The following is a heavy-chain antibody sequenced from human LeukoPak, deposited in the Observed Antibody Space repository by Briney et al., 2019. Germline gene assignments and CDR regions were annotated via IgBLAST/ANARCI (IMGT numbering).Heavy chain of an antibody. CDR2: IYYSGST. Sequence: SETLSLTCTVSGGSISSYYWGWIRQPPGKGLEWIGYIYYSGSTNYNPSLKSRVTISVDTSKNQFSLKLSSVTAADTAVYYCARRPIVGSRSFDYWGQGTLVTVSS. V-gene: IGHV4-59*08. D-gene: IGHD1-26*01. J-gene: IGHJ4*02. CDR3: ARRPIVGSRSFDY. CDR1: GGSISSYY.